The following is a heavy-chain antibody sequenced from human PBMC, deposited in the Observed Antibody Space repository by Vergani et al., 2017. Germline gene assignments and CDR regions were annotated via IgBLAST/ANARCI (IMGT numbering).Heavy chain of an antibody. CDR1: GYTFRNYG. Sequence: QVQLVQSGAEVKKPGASVKVSCEGSGYTFRNYGISWVRQAPGEGLEWLGWISVYNGETKFAQKFQGRVTLTRDTSTDTAYMEMGSLRSDDTAVYYCARQMYGDYGGMGAFDIWGQGTMVTVSS. CDR2: ISVYNGET. V-gene: IGHV1-18*04. J-gene: IGHJ3*02. D-gene: IGHD4-17*01. CDR3: ARQMYGDYGGMGAFDI.